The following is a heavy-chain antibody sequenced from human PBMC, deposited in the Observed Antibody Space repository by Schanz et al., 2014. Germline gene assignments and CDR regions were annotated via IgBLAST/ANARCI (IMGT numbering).Heavy chain of an antibody. Sequence: QVQLVESGGGVVQPGRSLRLSCAAYGFTLSSYAMHWVRQAPGKGLEWVAVISNDGSIKYYADSVEGRFTISRDRFQNTLYLRMSSLRAEDTAVYYCARANYRRKINFDYWGRGTLVTVSS. CDR2: ISNDGSIK. D-gene: IGHD3-10*01. CDR1: GFTLSSYA. CDR3: ARANYRRKINFDY. J-gene: IGHJ4*02. V-gene: IGHV3-30*14.